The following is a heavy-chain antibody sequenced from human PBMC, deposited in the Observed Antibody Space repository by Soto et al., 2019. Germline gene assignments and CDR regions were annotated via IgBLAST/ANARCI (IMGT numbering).Heavy chain of an antibody. CDR2: ISTYNGNT. V-gene: IGHV1-18*01. J-gene: IGHJ1*01. D-gene: IGHD6-19*01. CDR3: ARDNGQGLVSD. CDR1: GYIFTSHG. Sequence: QVQLVQSGAEVKKPGASVKVSCKASGYIFTSHGISWVRQAPGQGLEWMGRISTYNGNTKNAQKLKGRVTMTTDTSASIAYRALRSLRSDDTAVYYCARDNGQGLVSDWGQGTLVTVSS.